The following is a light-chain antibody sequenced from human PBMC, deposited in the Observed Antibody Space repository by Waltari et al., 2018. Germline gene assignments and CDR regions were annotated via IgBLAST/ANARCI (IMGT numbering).Light chain of an antibody. CDR1: QSVSDS. Sequence: EIVLTQSPATLSLSPGARATLPCRASQSVSDSLDWYQHKPGQAPRLLVYDASNRATGVPARFSGSGSGTHFTLTISSLEPADFAVYYCQHRSGPFGPGTKVDFK. CDR2: DAS. CDR3: QHRSGP. J-gene: IGKJ3*01. V-gene: IGKV3-11*01.